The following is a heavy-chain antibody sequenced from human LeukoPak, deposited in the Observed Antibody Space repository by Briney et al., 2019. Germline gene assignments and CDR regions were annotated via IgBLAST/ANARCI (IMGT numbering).Heavy chain of an antibody. CDR2: FDPEDGET. CDR1: GYTLTELS. Sequence: ASVKVCCKVSGYTLTELSMHWVRQAPGKGLEWMGGFDPEDGETIYAQKFQGRVTMTEDTPTDTAYMELSSLRSEDTAVYYCATEDGRYSSGWYPYWGQGTLVTVSS. J-gene: IGHJ4*02. CDR3: ATEDGRYSSGWYPY. D-gene: IGHD6-19*01. V-gene: IGHV1-24*01.